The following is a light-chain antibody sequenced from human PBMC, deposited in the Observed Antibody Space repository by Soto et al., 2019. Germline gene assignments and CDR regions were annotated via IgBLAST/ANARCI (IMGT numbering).Light chain of an antibody. J-gene: IGKJ1*01. CDR2: AAS. V-gene: IGKV1-39*01. CDR1: QSMSNY. Sequence: DIQMTQSPSSLSASVGDRVTITCRASQSMSNYLNWYQQKPGKAPKLLMFAASSLQSGVPSRFSGGGSGTDFTLTISSLQPEDFATYYCQQSYSSPRTFDQGTKVEIK. CDR3: QQSYSSPRT.